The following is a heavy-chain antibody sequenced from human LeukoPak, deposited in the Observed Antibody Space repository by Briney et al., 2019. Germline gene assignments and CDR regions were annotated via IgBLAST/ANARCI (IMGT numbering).Heavy chain of an antibody. J-gene: IGHJ6*03. CDR2: IIPIFGTA. CDR1: GGTFSSYA. V-gene: IGHV1-69*13. CDR3: ARALIGYSYGPYYMDV. D-gene: IGHD5-18*01. Sequence: ASVKVSCKASGGTFSSYAISWVRQAPRQGLEWMGGIIPIFGTANYAQKFQGRVTITADESTSTAYMELSSLRSEDTAVYYCARALIGYSYGPYYMDVWGKGTTVTISS.